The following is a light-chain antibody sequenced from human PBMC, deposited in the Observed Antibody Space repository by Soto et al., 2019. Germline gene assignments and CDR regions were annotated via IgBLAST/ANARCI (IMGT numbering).Light chain of an antibody. CDR2: EVD. Sequence: QSALTQPASVSGSPGQSITISCTGTSGDIGSYNRVSWYQQHPGKAPKLIIYEVDKRPSGVPYRFSGSKSANTASLTTSGLQPEDEADYYCSSYTSTNTYVFGTGTKVTVL. CDR1: SGDIGSYNR. J-gene: IGLJ1*01. V-gene: IGLV2-14*01. CDR3: SSYTSTNTYV.